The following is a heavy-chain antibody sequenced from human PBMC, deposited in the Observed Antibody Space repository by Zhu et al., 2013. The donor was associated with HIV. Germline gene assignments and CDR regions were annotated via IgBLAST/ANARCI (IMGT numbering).Heavy chain of an antibody. V-gene: IGHV1-46*01. CDR2: INPSGGSS. Sequence: QVQLVQSGAEVKKPGASVTVSCKASAYSFTGYYIHWVRQAPGQGLQWLGMINPSGGSSVYGQGFQGKLTLAVDTSTTTSSLVLTSLKSDETAIYYCARAASHCATFNCFGLDFWGQGTQVTVSS. CDR3: ARAASHCATFNCFGLDF. J-gene: IGHJ4*02. D-gene: IGHD1-1*01. CDR1: AYSFTGYY.